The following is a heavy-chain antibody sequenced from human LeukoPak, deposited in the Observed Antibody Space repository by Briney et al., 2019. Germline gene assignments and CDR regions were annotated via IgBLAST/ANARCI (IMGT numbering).Heavy chain of an antibody. D-gene: IGHD3-10*01. CDR1: GYTFTGYY. CDR3: ARSYYGSGSPPFDY. Sequence: GASVKVSCKASGYTFTGYYMHWVRQAPGQGLEWMGWINPNSGGTNYAQKFQGRVTMTRDTSISTAYMELSRLRSDDTAVYYCARSYYGSGSPPFDYWGQGTLVTVSS. V-gene: IGHV1-2*02. CDR2: INPNSGGT. J-gene: IGHJ4*02.